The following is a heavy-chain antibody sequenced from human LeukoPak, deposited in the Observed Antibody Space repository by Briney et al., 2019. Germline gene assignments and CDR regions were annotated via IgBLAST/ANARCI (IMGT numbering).Heavy chain of an antibody. CDR1: GFTVSSNY. CDR2: IYSGGST. D-gene: IGHD2-15*01. CDR3: ARDRGWFDAFDI. V-gene: IGHV3-53*01. J-gene: IGHJ3*02. Sequence: GGSLRLSCAASGFTVSSNYMSWVRQAPGKGLEWVSVIYSGGSTYYADSVKGRFTISRDNSKDTLYLQMNSLRAEDTAVYYCARDRGWFDAFDIWGQGTMVTVSS.